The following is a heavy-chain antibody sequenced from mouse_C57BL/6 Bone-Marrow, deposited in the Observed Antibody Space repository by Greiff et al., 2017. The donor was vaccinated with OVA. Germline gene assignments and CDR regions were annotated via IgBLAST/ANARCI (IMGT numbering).Heavy chain of an antibody. D-gene: IGHD1-1*01. CDR3: ARDHYYGSSPYYAMDY. V-gene: IGHV7-1*01. CDR1: GFTFSDFY. Sequence: EVQGVESGGGLVQSGRSLRLSCATSGFTFSDFYMEWVRQAPGKGLEWIAASRNKANDYTTEYSASVKGRFIVSRDTSQSILYLQMNALRAEDTAIYYCARDHYYGSSPYYAMDYWGQGTSVTVSS. J-gene: IGHJ4*01. CDR2: SRNKANDYTT.